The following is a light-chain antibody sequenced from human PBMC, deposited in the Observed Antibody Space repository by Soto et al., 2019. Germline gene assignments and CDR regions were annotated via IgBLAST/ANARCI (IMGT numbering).Light chain of an antibody. V-gene: IGLV2-8*01. CDR3: SSFAGSNFWV. CDR2: EVN. Sequence: QSALTQPPSASGSPGQSVIISCAGTGSDLGGFTSVSWYQQHPGKAPKLMIYEVNKRPSGVPDRFSASKSGDTASLTVSGLQAEDEADYYCSSFAGSNFWVFGGGTKLTVL. CDR1: GSDLGGFTS. J-gene: IGLJ3*02.